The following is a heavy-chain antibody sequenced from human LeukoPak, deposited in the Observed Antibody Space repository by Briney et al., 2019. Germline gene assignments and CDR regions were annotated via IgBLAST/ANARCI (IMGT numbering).Heavy chain of an antibody. CDR3: ARDFYGDYALSAFDI. J-gene: IGHJ3*02. V-gene: IGHV3-7*01. CDR1: GFTFSDYW. Sequence: PGGSLRLSCAASGFTFSDYWMSWVRQAPGKGLEWVANIKQDGSEKYYVDSVEGRFTISRDNAKNSLYLQMNSLRAEDTAVYYCARDFYGDYALSAFDIWGQGAMVTVSS. D-gene: IGHD4-17*01. CDR2: IKQDGSEK.